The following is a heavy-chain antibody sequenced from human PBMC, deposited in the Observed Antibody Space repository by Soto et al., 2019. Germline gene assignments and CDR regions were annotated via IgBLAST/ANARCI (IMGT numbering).Heavy chain of an antibody. CDR3: ARVNRVVVTAGLGY. CDR2: MNPNSGNT. V-gene: IGHV1-8*01. J-gene: IGHJ4*02. D-gene: IGHD2-21*02. CDR1: GYTFTSYD. Sequence: QVQLVQSGAEVKKPGASVKVSCKASGYTFTSYDINWVRQATGQGLEWMGWMNPNSGNTGYAQKFQGRVAMTRNTSISTAYMELSSLRSEDTAVYYCARVNRVVVTAGLGYWGQGTLVTVSS.